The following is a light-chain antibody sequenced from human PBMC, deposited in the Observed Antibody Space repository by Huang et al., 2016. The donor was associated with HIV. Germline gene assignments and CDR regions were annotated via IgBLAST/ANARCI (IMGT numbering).Light chain of an antibody. V-gene: IGKV2-30*02. CDR2: KVS. Sequence: DVVMTQSPLSLPVTLGQPASISCRSSQRLVHSDGYTYLNWFQQRPGKSPRCVIYKVSNRDFGVPDRFSGSGSGTDFTLRINRVEAEDVGVYYCMQGSHWPPTFGQGTKVEIK. J-gene: IGKJ1*01. CDR3: MQGSHWPPT. CDR1: QRLVHSDGYTY.